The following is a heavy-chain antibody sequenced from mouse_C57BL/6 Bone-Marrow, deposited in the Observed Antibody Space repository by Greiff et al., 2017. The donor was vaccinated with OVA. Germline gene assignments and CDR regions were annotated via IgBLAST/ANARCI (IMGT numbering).Heavy chain of an antibody. J-gene: IGHJ2*01. V-gene: IGHV1-26*01. Sequence: VQLQQSGPELVKPGASVKISCKASGYTFTDYYMNWVKQSHGKSLEWIGDINPNNGGTSYNQKFKGKATLTVDKSSSTAYMELSSLTSEDSAVYYCARDDGYYGYWGQGTTLTVSS. CDR3: ARDDGYYGY. CDR1: GYTFTDYY. D-gene: IGHD2-3*01. CDR2: INPNNGGT.